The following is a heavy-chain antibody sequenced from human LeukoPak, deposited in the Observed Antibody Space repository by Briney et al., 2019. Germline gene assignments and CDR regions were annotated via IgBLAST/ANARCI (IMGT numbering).Heavy chain of an antibody. V-gene: IGHV3-23*01. CDR1: GFTFYNYA. J-gene: IGHJ4*02. CDR3: AREKLYSSSSDY. Sequence: PGGSLRLSCAASGFTFYNYAMNWVRRAPGKGLEWVSTIATVDGSTFYVDSVKGRFTISRDNAKNSLYLQMNSLRAEDTAVYYCAREKLYSSSSDYWGQGTLVTVSS. D-gene: IGHD6-6*01. CDR2: IATVDGST.